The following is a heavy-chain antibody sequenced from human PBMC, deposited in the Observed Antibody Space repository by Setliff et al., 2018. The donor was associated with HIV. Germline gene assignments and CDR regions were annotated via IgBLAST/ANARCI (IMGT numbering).Heavy chain of an antibody. J-gene: IGHJ3*02. CDR2: MYPGDSDH. V-gene: IGHV5-51*01. CDR1: GYSFNTYW. D-gene: IGHD3-10*01. Sequence: GESLKISCKASGYSFNTYWIGWVRQMPGKGLEWMGIMYPGDSDHRYSPSFQGQVTISADKSIRTAYLQWSSLKASDTAMYYCALGYYYGSGSSGVFDIWGQGTMVTVSS. CDR3: ALGYYYGSGSSGVFDI.